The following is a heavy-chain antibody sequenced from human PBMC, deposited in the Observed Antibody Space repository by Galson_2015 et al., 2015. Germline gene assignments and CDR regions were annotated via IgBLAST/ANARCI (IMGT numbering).Heavy chain of an antibody. Sequence: TLSLTCTVSGGSISSGSYYWSWIRQPAGKGLEWIGRIYTSGSTNYNPSLKSRVTISVDTSKNQFSLKLSSVTAADTAVYYCAALAAAGKRETYGMDVWGQGTTVTVSS. CDR1: GGSISSGSYY. J-gene: IGHJ6*02. D-gene: IGHD6-13*01. CDR3: AALAAAGKRETYGMDV. V-gene: IGHV4-61*02. CDR2: IYTSGST.